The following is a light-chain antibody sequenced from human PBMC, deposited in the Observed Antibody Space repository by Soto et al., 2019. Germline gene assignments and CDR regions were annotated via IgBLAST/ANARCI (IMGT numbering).Light chain of an antibody. CDR1: QSVGSN. J-gene: IGKJ1*01. Sequence: EIVMTQSPATLSVSPGEGATLSCRASQSVGSNLAWYQQKPDQAPRLLIYDSSTMATGVLARVSGSGSGTEFTLSITSLQSEDFAVYYCQQYNNWHETFGQGTKVDIK. CDR3: QQYNNWHET. CDR2: DSS. V-gene: IGKV3-15*01.